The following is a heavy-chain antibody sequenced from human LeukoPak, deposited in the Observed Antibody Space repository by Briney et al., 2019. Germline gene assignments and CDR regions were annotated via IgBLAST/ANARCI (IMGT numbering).Heavy chain of an antibody. D-gene: IGHD3-22*01. CDR3: ARAYYYDSSSHYYGN. J-gene: IGHJ4*02. Sequence: ASVKVSCKASGYTFIGYYMHWVRQAPGQRLEWMGWISPNSGDTIYAQKFQGRVTMTRDTSISTAYMDLSRLTSDDTAVYYCARAYYYDSSSHYYGNWGQGTLVTVSS. V-gene: IGHV1-2*02. CDR1: GYTFIGYY. CDR2: ISPNSGDT.